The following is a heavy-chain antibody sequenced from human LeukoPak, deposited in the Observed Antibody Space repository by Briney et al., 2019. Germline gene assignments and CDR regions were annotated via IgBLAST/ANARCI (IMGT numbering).Heavy chain of an antibody. CDR1: GGSISSSSYY. Sequence: SETLSLTCTVSGGSISSSSYYWGWIRQPPGKGLEWIGSIYYSGSTYYNPSLKSRVTISVDTSKNQFSLKLSSVTAADTAVYYCAKQLSNWFDPWGQGTLVTVSS. V-gene: IGHV4-39*01. CDR2: IYYSGST. CDR3: AKQLSNWFDP. J-gene: IGHJ5*02. D-gene: IGHD6-13*01.